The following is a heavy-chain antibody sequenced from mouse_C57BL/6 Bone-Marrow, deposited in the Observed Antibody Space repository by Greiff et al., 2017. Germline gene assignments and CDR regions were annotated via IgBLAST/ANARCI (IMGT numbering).Heavy chain of an antibody. J-gene: IGHJ4*01. CDR2: INPNNGGT. Sequence: EVHLVESGPELVKPGASVKMSCKASGYTFTDYNMHWVKQSHGKSLEWIGYINPNNGGTSYNQKFKGKATLTVNKSSSTAYMERRSLTSEDSAVYYCARSPLLREAMDYWGQGTAVTVSS. V-gene: IGHV1-22*01. CDR1: GYTFTDYN. D-gene: IGHD1-1*01. CDR3: ARSPLLREAMDY.